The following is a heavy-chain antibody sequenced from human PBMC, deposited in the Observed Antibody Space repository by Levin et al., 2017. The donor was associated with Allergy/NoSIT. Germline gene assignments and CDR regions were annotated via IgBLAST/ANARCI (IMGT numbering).Heavy chain of an antibody. CDR1: GGSFSGYY. CDR3: ARAGYYYDSSGRYFDY. J-gene: IGHJ4*02. D-gene: IGHD3-22*01. V-gene: IGHV4-34*01. CDR2: INHSGST. Sequence: SETLSLTCAVYGGSFSGYYWSWIRQPPGKGLEWIGEINHSGSTNYNPSLKSRVTISVDTSKNQFSLKLSSVTAADTAVYYCARAGYYYDSSGRYFDYWGQGTLVTVSS.